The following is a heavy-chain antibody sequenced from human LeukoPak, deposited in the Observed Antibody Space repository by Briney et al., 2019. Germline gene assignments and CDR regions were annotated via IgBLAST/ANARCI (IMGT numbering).Heavy chain of an antibody. V-gene: IGHV1-18*01. D-gene: IGHD3-10*01. J-gene: IGHJ3*02. CDR1: GGTFSSYA. Sequence: ASVKVSCKASGGTFSSYAITWVRQAPGQGLEWMGWISTYNANTNYAQKLQGRVTMTTDTSTSTAYMELRSLRSDDTAVYYCARVRGYGSGSYNDAFDIWGRGTVVTVSS. CDR2: ISTYNANT. CDR3: ARVRGYGSGSYNDAFDI.